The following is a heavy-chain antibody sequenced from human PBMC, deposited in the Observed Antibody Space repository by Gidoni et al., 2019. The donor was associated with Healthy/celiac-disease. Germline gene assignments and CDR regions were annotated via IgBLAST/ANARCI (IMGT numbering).Heavy chain of an antibody. Sequence: EVQLVESGGGLVKPGGSLRLSCAASGFTFSSYSMNWVRQAPGKGLEWVSSISSSSSYIYYADSVKGRFTISRDNAKNSLYLQMNSLRAEDTAVYYCARDDGPGGYSYGHPNDYWGQGTLVTVSS. J-gene: IGHJ4*02. CDR3: ARDDGPGGYSYGHPNDY. CDR1: GFTFSSYS. CDR2: ISSSSSYI. D-gene: IGHD5-18*01. V-gene: IGHV3-21*01.